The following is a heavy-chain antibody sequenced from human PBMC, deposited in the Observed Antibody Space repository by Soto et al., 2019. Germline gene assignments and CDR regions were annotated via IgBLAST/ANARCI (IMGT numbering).Heavy chain of an antibody. J-gene: IGHJ4*01. CDR3: AGYYSHARSHYNGIDY. CDR1: GASISSSTFY. Sequence: SETLSLTCTVSGASISSSTFYWAWLRQPPGKGLEWIGSIYYSGNTYYKPSLESRVTISIDTPRNQFSLNLRSMTAADTAVYFCAGYYSHARSHYNGIDYWGQGTLVT. D-gene: IGHD3-10*01. CDR2: IYYSGNT. V-gene: IGHV4-39*01.